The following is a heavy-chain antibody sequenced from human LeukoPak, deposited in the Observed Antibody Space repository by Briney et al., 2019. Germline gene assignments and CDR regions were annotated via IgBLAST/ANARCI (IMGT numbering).Heavy chain of an antibody. CDR1: GGSISSYY. CDR3: ATVGARWLPPGDFYMDV. Sequence: SETLSLTCTVSGGSISSYYWSWIRQPAGKGLEWIGRIYTSGSTNYNPSLKSRVTMSVDTSKNQFSLKLSSVTAADTAVYYCATVGARWLPPGDFYMDVRGKGTTVTVSS. V-gene: IGHV4-4*07. D-gene: IGHD5-24*01. J-gene: IGHJ6*03. CDR2: IYTSGST.